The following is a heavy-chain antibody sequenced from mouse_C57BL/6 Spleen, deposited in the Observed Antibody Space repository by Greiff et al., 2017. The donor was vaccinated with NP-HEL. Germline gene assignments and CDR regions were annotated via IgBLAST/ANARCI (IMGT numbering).Heavy chain of an antibody. D-gene: IGHD1-1*01. CDR2: IDPETGGT. J-gene: IGHJ2*01. CDR1: GYTFTDYE. CDR3: TRGLLLYYFDD. V-gene: IGHV1-15*01. Sequence: QVQLQQSGAELVRPGASVTLSCKASGYTFTDYEMHWVKQTPVHGLEWIGAIDPETGGTAYNQKFKGKAILTADKSSSTAYMELRSLTSEDSAVYYCTRGLLLYYFDDWGQGTTLTVSS.